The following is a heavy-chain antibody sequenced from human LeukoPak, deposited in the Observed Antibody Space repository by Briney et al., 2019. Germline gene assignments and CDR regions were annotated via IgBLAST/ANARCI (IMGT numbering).Heavy chain of an antibody. CDR2: ISGGGQST. V-gene: IGHV3-23*01. J-gene: IGHJ4*02. CDR1: RFTFSKYA. Sequence: GGSLRLSCAASRFTFSKYAMSWVRQAPGKGLEWVSAISGGGQSTYHADSVKGRFTISRDNSQNTLDLQMNSLRAEDTAVYYCAKGSADGRPYYFDYWGQGTLVTVSS. CDR3: AKGSADGRPYYFDY. D-gene: IGHD3-3*01.